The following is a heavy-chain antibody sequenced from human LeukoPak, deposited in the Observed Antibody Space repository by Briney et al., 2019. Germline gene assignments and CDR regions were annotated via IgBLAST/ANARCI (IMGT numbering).Heavy chain of an antibody. D-gene: IGHD2-2*01. CDR2: ISSSGSTI. CDR1: GFTFSSYE. CDR3: ARDRKDIVVVPANYYYYGMDV. V-gene: IGHV3-48*03. J-gene: IGHJ6*02. Sequence: PGGPLRLSCAASGFTFSSYEMNWVRQAPGKGLEWVSYISSSGSTIYYADSVKGRFTISRDNAKNSLYLQMNSLRAEDTAVYYCARDRKDIVVVPANYYYYGMDVWGQGTTVTVSS.